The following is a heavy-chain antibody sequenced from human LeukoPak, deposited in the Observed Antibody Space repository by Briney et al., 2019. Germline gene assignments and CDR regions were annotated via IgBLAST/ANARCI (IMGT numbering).Heavy chain of an antibody. V-gene: IGHV3-23*01. Sequence: GGSLRLSCAASGFTFSSYAMSWVRQAPGKGLEWVSSTSGSGDNTYYADSVKGRFTISRDNSKNTLYLLMNSLRAEDTAVYYCAKDTRHAASEYSYYFDHWGQGTLVTVSS. J-gene: IGHJ4*02. CDR2: TSGSGDNT. D-gene: IGHD5-18*01. CDR1: GFTFSSYA. CDR3: AKDTRHAASEYSYYFDH.